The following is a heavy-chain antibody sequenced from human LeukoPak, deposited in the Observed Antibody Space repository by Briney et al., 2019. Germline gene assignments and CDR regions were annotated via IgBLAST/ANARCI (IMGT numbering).Heavy chain of an antibody. D-gene: IGHD4-17*01. Sequence: PGGSLRLSCAASGFTFYDYAMHWVRQAPGKGLEWVSGISWNSGSIGYADSVKGRFTISRDNAKNSLYLQMNSLRAEDTALYYCAKDIGGYGFDFDYWGQGTLVTVSS. CDR2: ISWNSGSI. J-gene: IGHJ4*02. CDR1: GFTFYDYA. CDR3: AKDIGGYGFDFDY. V-gene: IGHV3-9*01.